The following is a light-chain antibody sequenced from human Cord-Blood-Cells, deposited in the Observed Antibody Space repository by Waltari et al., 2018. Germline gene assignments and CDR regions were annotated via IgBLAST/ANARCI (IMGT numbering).Light chain of an antibody. CDR1: QSISSY. CDR2: AAS. V-gene: IGKV1-39*01. J-gene: IGKJ4*01. Sequence: DIQMTQSQSSLPASVGARVTITCRASQSISSYLNWYQQKPGKAPKLLIYAASSLQSGVPSRFSGSGSGTDFTLTISSLQPEDFATYYCQQSYSTPLTFGGGTKVEIK. CDR3: QQSYSTPLT.